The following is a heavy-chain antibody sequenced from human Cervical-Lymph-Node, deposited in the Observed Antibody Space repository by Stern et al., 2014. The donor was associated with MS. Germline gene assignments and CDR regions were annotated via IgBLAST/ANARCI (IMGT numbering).Heavy chain of an antibody. J-gene: IGHJ5*02. CDR2: IYPGNSDT. D-gene: IGHD1-14*01. CDR3: ARHGGPNWNHEAHNWCDP. Sequence: VQLVESGAEVKKPGESLKISCKGSKYNFNTHWIAWVRQMPGKGLEWLGNIYPGNSDTRSHPSLQGQVSISADKSITTAYLHFSSLKASDSAMYFCARHGGPNWNHEAHNWCDPWGQGTLVTVSS. V-gene: IGHV5-51*03. CDR1: KYNFNTHW.